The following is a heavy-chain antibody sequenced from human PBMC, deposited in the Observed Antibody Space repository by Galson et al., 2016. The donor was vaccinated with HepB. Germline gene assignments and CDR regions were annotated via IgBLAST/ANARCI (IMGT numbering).Heavy chain of an antibody. CDR3: VREPHDFGDYGVDY. CDR1: GFSFSDYY. J-gene: IGHJ4*02. CDR2: IRYSGDPM. D-gene: IGHD4-17*01. V-gene: IGHV3-11*01. Sequence: SLRLSCAASGFSFSDYYMAWIRQAPGKGLEWVSHIRYSGDPMSYADSVMGRFTISRDNAKNSLFLQMDRLRAEDSAIYYCVREPHDFGDYGVDYWGQGTLVTVSP.